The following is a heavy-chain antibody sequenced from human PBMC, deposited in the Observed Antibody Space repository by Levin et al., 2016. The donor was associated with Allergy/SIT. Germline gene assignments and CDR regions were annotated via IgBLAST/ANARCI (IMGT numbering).Heavy chain of an antibody. CDR3: ARDGGRPSGYSSGWQYFHY. J-gene: IGHJ1*01. Sequence: SQTLSLTCAISGDSVSSNSAAWNWIRQSPSRGFEWLGRTHYRSKWYNDYGVSVKSRVTINPDTPKNQFSLQMNSVTPEDTAVYCCARDGGRPSGYSSGWQYFHYWGQGSLVTVSS. CDR1: GDSVSSNSAA. CDR2: THYRSKWYN. V-gene: IGHV6-1*01. D-gene: IGHD6-19*01.